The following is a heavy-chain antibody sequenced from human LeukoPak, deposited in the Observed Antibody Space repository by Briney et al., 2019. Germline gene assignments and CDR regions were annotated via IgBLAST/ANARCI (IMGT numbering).Heavy chain of an antibody. J-gene: IGHJ4*02. CDR2: IYYSGRT. Sequence: SETLSLTCTVSGGSISPYYWSWIRQPPGKGLEWIGYIYYSGRTYYNPSLKRRVTISVDTSKNQFSLKLSSVTAADTAVYYCARYYYDTSGYPHYFDYWGQGTLVTVSS. CDR3: ARYYYDTSGYPHYFDY. D-gene: IGHD3-22*01. CDR1: GGSISPYY. V-gene: IGHV4-59*08.